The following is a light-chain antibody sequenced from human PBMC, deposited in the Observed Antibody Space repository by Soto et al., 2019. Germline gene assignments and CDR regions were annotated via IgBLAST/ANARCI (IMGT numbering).Light chain of an antibody. CDR3: QQSYSTPRT. CDR2: AAS. J-gene: IGKJ1*01. V-gene: IGKV1-39*01. Sequence: DIQMTQSPSSLSASVGDRVTITCRASQSISSYLNWYQQKPGKAPKLLIYAASSLQSGVPSRFSGSGSGTDFTLTISSLQPEDFATYYCQQSYSTPRTFGQGPTV. CDR1: QSISSY.